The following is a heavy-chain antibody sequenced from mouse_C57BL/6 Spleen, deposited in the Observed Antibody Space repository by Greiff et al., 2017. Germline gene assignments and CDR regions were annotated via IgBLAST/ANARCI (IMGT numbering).Heavy chain of an antibody. CDR2: IYPGNSDT. D-gene: IGHD2-5*01. J-gene: IGHJ3*01. CDR3: TRPYYSNYCWFAY. V-gene: IGHV1-5*01. CDR1: GYTFTSYW. Sequence: EVKLVESGTVLARPGASVKMSCKTSGYTFTSYWMHWVKQRPGQGLEWIGAIYPGNSDTSYNQKFKGKAKLTAVTSASTAYMELSSLTTEDSAVYYCTRPYYSNYCWFAYWGQGTLVTVSA.